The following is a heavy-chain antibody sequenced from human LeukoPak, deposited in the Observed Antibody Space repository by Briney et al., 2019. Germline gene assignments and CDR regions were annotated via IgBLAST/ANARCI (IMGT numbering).Heavy chain of an antibody. CDR1: GYTFTSYG. CDR3: ARDNARAVTTEPFDY. V-gene: IGHV1-18*01. J-gene: IGHJ4*02. D-gene: IGHD4-17*01. CDR2: ISAYNGNT. Sequence: ASVKVSCKATGYTFTSYGISWVRQAPGQGLEWMGWISAYNGNTNYAQKLQGRVTMTTDTSTSTAYMELRSLRSDDTAVYDCARDNARAVTTEPFDYWGQGTLVTVSS.